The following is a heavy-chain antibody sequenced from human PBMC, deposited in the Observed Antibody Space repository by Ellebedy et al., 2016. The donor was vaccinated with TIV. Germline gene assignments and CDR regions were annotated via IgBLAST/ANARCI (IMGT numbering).Heavy chain of an antibody. CDR1: GFTVSSNY. CDR2: IYSGGST. CDR3: ARDKRFGDYGMDV. Sequence: GESLKISCAASGFTVSSNYMSWVRQAPGKGLEWVSVIYSGGSTYYADSVKGRFTISRDNSKNTLYLQMNSLRAEDTAVYYCARDKRFGDYGMDVWGQGTTVTVSS. V-gene: IGHV3-53*01. J-gene: IGHJ6*02. D-gene: IGHD3-10*01.